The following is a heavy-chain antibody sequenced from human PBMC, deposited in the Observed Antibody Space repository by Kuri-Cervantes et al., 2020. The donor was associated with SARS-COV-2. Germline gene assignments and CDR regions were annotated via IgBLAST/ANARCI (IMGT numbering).Heavy chain of an antibody. CDR3: ARGVGGTMVRGVIITNWFDP. Sequence: SVKVSCKASGGTFSSYAISWVRQAPGQGLEWMGGIIPIFGTANYAQKFQGRVTITADKSTSTAYMELSSLRSEDTAEYYCARGVGGTMVRGVIITNWFDPWGQGTLVTVSS. V-gene: IGHV1-69*06. J-gene: IGHJ5*02. CDR2: IIPIFGTA. D-gene: IGHD3-10*01. CDR1: GGTFSSYA.